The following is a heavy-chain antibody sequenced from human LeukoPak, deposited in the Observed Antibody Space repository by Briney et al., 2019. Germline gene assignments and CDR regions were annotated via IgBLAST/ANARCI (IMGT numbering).Heavy chain of an antibody. Sequence: AGGSLRLSCAASGFTFDNTWMNWVRQAPGKGLEWVSAISGSGGSTYYADSVKGRLTISRDSSKNTLYLQMNSLRAEDTAVYYCAKGGLYYDSSGYLDYRGQGTLVTVSS. D-gene: IGHD3-22*01. J-gene: IGHJ4*02. CDR1: GFTFDNTW. CDR2: ISGSGGST. CDR3: AKGGLYYDSSGYLDY. V-gene: IGHV3-23*01.